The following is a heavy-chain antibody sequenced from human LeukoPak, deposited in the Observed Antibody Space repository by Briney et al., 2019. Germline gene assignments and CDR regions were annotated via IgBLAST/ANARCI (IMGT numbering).Heavy chain of an antibody. J-gene: IGHJ4*02. V-gene: IGHV5-51*01. Sequence: GESLKISCQGSGYSFTNYWIGWVRQMPGKGLEWMGIIFPADSHTIYSPSSQGHVTISADKSISTAYLKWSRLKASDPAMYYCARVRCGDDCQTRSFDYWGQGTLVTVSS. CDR3: ARVRCGDDCQTRSFDY. CDR2: IFPADSHT. CDR1: GYSFTNYW. D-gene: IGHD2-21*02.